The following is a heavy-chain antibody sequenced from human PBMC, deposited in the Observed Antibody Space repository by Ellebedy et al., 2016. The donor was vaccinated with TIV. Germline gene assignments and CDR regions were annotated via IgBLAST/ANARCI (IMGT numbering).Heavy chain of an antibody. Sequence: SETLSLXXTVSGGSISSSSYYWGWIRQPPGKGLEWIGSIYYSGSTYYNPSLKSRVTISVDTSKNQFSLKLSSVTAADTAVYYCARLPKGGMYVWGQGTTVTVSS. CDR3: ARLPKGGMYV. V-gene: IGHV4-39*07. CDR2: IYYSGST. CDR1: GGSISSSSYY. J-gene: IGHJ6*02.